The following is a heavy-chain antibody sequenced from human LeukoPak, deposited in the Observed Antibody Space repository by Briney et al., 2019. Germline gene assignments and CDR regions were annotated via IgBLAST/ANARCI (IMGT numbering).Heavy chain of an antibody. Sequence: ASVKVSCKASGYTFTSYGISWVQQAPGQGLEWMGWISAYNGNTNYAQKPQGRVTMTTDTSTSTAYMELRSLRSDDTAVYYCASPLRYSSSWSSDYGMDVWGQGTTVTVSS. D-gene: IGHD6-13*01. J-gene: IGHJ6*02. V-gene: IGHV1-18*01. CDR1: GYTFTSYG. CDR2: ISAYNGNT. CDR3: ASPLRYSSSWSSDYGMDV.